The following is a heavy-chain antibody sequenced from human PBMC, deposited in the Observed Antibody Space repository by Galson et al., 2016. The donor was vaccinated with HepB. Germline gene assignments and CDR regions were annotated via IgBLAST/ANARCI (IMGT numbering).Heavy chain of an antibody. V-gene: IGHV3-30-3*01. CDR1: GFTFSSYP. D-gene: IGHD3-3*01. CDR3: ARDHGFYDFWSGCFDY. Sequence: SLRLSCAASGFTFSSYPMHWVRQAPGKGLEWVALISYDGSNKYYADSVKGRFTISRDNSRNTVYLQMNSLRADDTAVYYCARDHGFYDFWSGCFDYWGQGTLVTVFS. J-gene: IGHJ4*02. CDR2: ISYDGSNK.